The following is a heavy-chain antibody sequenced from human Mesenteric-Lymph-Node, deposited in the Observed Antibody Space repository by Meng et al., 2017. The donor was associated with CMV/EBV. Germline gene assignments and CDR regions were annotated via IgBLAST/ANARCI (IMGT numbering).Heavy chain of an antibody. CDR1: GGSVSSDSYY. J-gene: IGHJ6*02. Sequence: SETLSLTCTVSGGSVSSDSYYWSWIRQPPGKGLEWIGYIYYSGSTNYNPSLKSRVTISVDTSKNQFSLKLSSVTAADTAVYYCASTANPPAGEQWLVYYYYGMDVWGQGTTVTVSS. V-gene: IGHV4-61*01. CDR3: ASTANPPAGEQWLVYYYYGMDV. CDR2: IYYSGST. D-gene: IGHD6-19*01.